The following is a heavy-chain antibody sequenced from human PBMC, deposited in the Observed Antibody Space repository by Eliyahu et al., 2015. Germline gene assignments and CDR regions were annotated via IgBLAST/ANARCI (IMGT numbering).Heavy chain of an antibody. Sequence: EAQLLESGGGLVQPGGSXRLSXAASGXXFRNYAMNWVRQAPGQGLEGVSAISAGGXTTLYADSLKGRLTITRDNSRNTLYLHMNGLRAEDTAXYYCAKEEARIYEGFDLWGQGTMVTVSS. CDR2: ISAGGXTT. CDR3: AKEEARIYEGFDL. J-gene: IGHJ3*01. D-gene: IGHD3-16*01. V-gene: IGHV3-23*01. CDR1: GXXFRNYA.